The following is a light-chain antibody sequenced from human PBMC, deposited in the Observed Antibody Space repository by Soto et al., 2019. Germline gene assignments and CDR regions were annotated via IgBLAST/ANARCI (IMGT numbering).Light chain of an antibody. CDR2: VNNDGSH. CDR1: SGHSDYA. CDR3: QTWGTVTPWV. Sequence: QTVVTQPPSASASLGASVKLTCTLSSGHSDYAIAWHQQQPEKGPRYLMKVNNDGSHNKGDGIPDRFSGSSSGAERYLTISSLQSEDEADYYCQTWGTVTPWVFGGGTKLTVL. J-gene: IGLJ3*02. V-gene: IGLV4-69*01.